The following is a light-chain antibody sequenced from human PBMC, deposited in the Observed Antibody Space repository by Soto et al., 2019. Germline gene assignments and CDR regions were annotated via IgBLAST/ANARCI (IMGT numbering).Light chain of an antibody. CDR2: KAS. Sequence: DIQMTQSPSTLPASVGDRVTITCRANQSISTWLAWYQQKPGKAPNLLIYKASRLETGVPSRFICSGSGTEFTLTISFLQPDDFSTYYCQQYNIYPPLTFGVGTKVDIK. CDR1: QSISTW. CDR3: QQYNIYPPLT. V-gene: IGKV1-5*03. J-gene: IGKJ4*01.